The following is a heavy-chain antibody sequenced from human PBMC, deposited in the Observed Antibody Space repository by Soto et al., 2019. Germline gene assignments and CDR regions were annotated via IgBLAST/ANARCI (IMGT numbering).Heavy chain of an antibody. CDR2: IYYSGST. V-gene: IGHV4-31*03. CDR1: GGSISSGGYY. CDR3: ARVPQLANWFDP. D-gene: IGHD3-3*02. Sequence: SETLSLTCTVSGGSISSGGYYWSWIRQHPGKGLEWTGYIYYSGSTYYNPSLKSRVTISVDTSKNQFSLKLSSVTAADTAVYYCARVPQLANWFDPWGQGTLVTVSS. J-gene: IGHJ5*02.